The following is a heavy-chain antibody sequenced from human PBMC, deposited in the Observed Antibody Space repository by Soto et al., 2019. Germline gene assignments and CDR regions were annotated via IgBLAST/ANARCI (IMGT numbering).Heavy chain of an antibody. J-gene: IGHJ4*02. Sequence: GGSLRLSCAASGFTVSSNYMSWVRQAPGKGLEWVSVIYSGGSTYYADSVKGRFTISRDNSKNTLYLQMNSLRAEDTAVYYCARRGETYGDYLFDYWGQGTLVTVSS. D-gene: IGHD4-17*01. V-gene: IGHV3-66*01. CDR1: GFTVSSNY. CDR2: IYSGGST. CDR3: ARRGETYGDYLFDY.